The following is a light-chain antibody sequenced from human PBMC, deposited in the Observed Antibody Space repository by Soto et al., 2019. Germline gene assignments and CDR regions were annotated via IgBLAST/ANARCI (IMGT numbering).Light chain of an antibody. Sequence: VLSQSPGTVSLPPEERATLSCRASQSVSSSYLAWYQQKPGQAPRILMYDASTRATGISARFSGSGSGTEFTLTISSLQSEDFAVYYCQQYHNWPITFGQGTILEI. CDR3: QQYHNWPIT. CDR2: DAS. V-gene: IGKV3-15*01. J-gene: IGKJ5*01. CDR1: QSVSSSY.